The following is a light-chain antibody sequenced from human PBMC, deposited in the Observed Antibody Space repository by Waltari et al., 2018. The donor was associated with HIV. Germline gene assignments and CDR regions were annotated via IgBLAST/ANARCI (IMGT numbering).Light chain of an antibody. V-gene: IGLV1-44*01. J-gene: IGLJ3*02. CDR3: ASWDDKLDGWV. CDR2: NND. CDR1: YTNIRSTT. Sequence: SLLPQPPSASGTPGQRVPISCSGSYTNIRSTTANWHQQLPGSAPRALIYNNDQRPSGVSDRFSGSKSGTSASLAISGLQSEDQGDYYCASWDDKLDGWVFGGGTRLTVL.